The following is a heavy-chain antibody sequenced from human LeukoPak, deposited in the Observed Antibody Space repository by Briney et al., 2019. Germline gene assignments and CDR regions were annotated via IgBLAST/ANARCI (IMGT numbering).Heavy chain of an antibody. CDR3: AKGDVVVVVPAANLDY. CDR1: GFTFSSYA. J-gene: IGHJ4*02. CDR2: ISGSGGST. V-gene: IGHV3-23*01. Sequence: GGSLRLSCAASGFTFSSYAMSWVRQAPGKGLEWVSAISGSGGSTYYADSVKGRFTISRDNSKNTLYLQINSLRAEDTAVYYCAKGDVVVVVPAANLDYWGQGTLVTVSS. D-gene: IGHD2-2*01.